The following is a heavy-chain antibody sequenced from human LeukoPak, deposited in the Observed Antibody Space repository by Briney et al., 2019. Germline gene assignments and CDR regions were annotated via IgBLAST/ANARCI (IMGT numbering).Heavy chain of an antibody. CDR3: ARAQAVAGTGGFDP. D-gene: IGHD6-19*01. CDR1: GFTFSNYA. CDR2: ISYDGSNK. Sequence: GGSLRLSCAASGFTFSNYAMHWVRQAPGKGLEWVAVISYDGSNKYYADSVKGRFTLSRDNSKNTLYLQMNSLRDEDTAIYYCARAQAVAGTGGFDPWGQGTLVTVSS. V-gene: IGHV3-30*04. J-gene: IGHJ5*02.